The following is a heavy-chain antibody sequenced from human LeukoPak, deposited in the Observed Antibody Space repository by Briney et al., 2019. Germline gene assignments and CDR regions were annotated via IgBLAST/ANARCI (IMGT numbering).Heavy chain of an antibody. D-gene: IGHD3-10*01. V-gene: IGHV3-20*04. CDR2: INWNGGST. CDR3: ARAESRLWFGELGH. CDR1: GFTFDAYG. J-gene: IGHJ4*02. Sequence: PGGSLRLSCAASGFTFDAYGMSWVRQAPGKGLEWVSGINWNGGSTGYADSVKGRFTISRDNAKNSLYLQMNSLRAEDTALYYCARAESRLWFGELGHWGQGTLVTVSS.